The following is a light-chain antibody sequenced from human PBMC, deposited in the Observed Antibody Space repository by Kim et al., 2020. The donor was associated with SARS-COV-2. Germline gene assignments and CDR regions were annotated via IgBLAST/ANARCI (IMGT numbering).Light chain of an antibody. V-gene: IGLV2-14*03. CDR3: SSFTDSNSWV. CDR2: DVN. Sequence: GQSLTISCTGTSSDVGGYNYVAWYQQHPGKAPKLMIYDVNSRPTGVSSRFSGSKSGNTASLTISGLQPEDDADYYCSSFTDSNSWVFGGGTKLSVL. J-gene: IGLJ3*02. CDR1: SSDVGGYNY.